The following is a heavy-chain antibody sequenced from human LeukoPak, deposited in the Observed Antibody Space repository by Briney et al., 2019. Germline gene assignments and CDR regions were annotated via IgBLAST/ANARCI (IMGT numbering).Heavy chain of an antibody. J-gene: IGHJ4*02. D-gene: IGHD2-2*01. CDR3: ARGSTSDWPLDH. Sequence: ASVKVSCKASGYTFISYYMHWVRQAPGQGLEWMGIINPSGGSTSYAQKFQGRVTMTRDTSTSTVYMELSSLRSEDTAVYYCARGSTSDWPLDHWGQETLVTISS. CDR2: INPSGGST. V-gene: IGHV1-46*01. CDR1: GYTFISYY.